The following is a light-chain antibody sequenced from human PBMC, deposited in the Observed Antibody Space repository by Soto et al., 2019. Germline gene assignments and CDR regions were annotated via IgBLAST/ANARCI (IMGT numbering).Light chain of an antibody. CDR2: ENN. CDR1: SCDIGRNY. V-gene: IGLV1-51*02. Sequence: SVLTQPPSVSAAPGQKVTISCSGSSCDIGRNYVSWYQHLPGTSPKLLIYENNKRPSGIPVRLSGSKSGSSATLGITGLQTGDEADYYCGTWDSSLTTYVFGPGTKVTVL. CDR3: GTWDSSLTTYV. J-gene: IGLJ1*01.